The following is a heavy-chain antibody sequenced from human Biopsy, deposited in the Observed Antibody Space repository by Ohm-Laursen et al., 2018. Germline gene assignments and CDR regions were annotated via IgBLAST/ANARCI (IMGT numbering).Heavy chain of an antibody. CDR2: IYGGGFGT. CDR1: GFTFSDYA. D-gene: IGHD3-10*01. J-gene: IGHJ4*02. V-gene: IGHV3-23*01. CDR3: AKFKGDPTPSYYFDY. Sequence: SLRLSCTASGFTFSDYAMSWVRQAPGKGLEWVAGIYGGGFGTYYADSVKGRFSISRDNSENTLYLHMNSLRAEDTAVYFCAKFKGDPTPSYYFDYWGQGTLVTVSS.